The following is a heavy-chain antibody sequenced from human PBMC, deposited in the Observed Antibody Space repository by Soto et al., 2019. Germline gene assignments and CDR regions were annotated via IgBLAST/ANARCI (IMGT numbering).Heavy chain of an antibody. J-gene: IGHJ3*01. CDR2: ISDAGTST. D-gene: IGHD2-21*02. CDR3: AKSLVTPSDAFDL. V-gene: IGHV3-23*01. Sequence: AGSLRLSCAASGFTFGNYAMNWVRQAPGKGLEWISSISDAGTSTYYANSVKGRFSMSRDNSKNTLFLQMNRLRADDTAVYFCAKSLVTPSDAFDLWGRGTLVTVSS. CDR1: GFTFGNYA.